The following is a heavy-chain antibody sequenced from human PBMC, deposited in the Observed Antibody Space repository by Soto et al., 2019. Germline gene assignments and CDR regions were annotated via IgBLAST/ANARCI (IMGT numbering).Heavy chain of an antibody. CDR1: GFTFSSYA. Sequence: LRLSCAASGFTFSSYAMSWVRQAPGKGLEWVSAISGSGGSTYYADSVKGRFTISRDNSKNTLYLQMNSLRAEDTAVYYCAKEHYDFWSGYPKTNWFDPWGQGTLVTVSS. CDR2: ISGSGGST. D-gene: IGHD3-3*01. CDR3: AKEHYDFWSGYPKTNWFDP. V-gene: IGHV3-23*01. J-gene: IGHJ5*02.